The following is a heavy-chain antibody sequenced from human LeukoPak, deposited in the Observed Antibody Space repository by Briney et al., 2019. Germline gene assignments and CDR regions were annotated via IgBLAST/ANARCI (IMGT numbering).Heavy chain of an antibody. D-gene: IGHD6-19*01. J-gene: IGHJ4*02. CDR1: GYTFTGYY. V-gene: IGHV1-2*02. Sequence: ASVKVSCKASGYTFTGYYMHWVRQAPGQGLEWMGWINPNSGGTSYAQKFQGRVTMTRDTSISTAYMELSRLRSDDTAVYYCARAGYSSASDYWGQGTLVTVSS. CDR3: ARAGYSSASDY. CDR2: INPNSGGT.